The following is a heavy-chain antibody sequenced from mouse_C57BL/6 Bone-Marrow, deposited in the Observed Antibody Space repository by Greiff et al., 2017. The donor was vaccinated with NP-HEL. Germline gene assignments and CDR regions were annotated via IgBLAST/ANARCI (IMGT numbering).Heavy chain of an antibody. V-gene: IGHV1-82*01. CDR3: SRSPITTVVDGYFDY. Sequence: QVQLQQSGPELVKPGASVKISCKASGYAFSSSWMNWVKQRPGKGLEWIGRIYPGDGDTNYIGKFKGKATLTADKSSSTAYMQLSSLTSEDSAVYFCSRSPITTVVDGYFDYWGQGTTLTVSS. CDR2: IYPGDGDT. D-gene: IGHD1-1*01. CDR1: GYAFSSSW. J-gene: IGHJ2*01.